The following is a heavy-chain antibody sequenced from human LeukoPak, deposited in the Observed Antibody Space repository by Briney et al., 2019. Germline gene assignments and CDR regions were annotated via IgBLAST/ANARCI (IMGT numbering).Heavy chain of an antibody. CDR1: GFTFSNYG. J-gene: IGHJ4*01. Sequence: GSLRLSCVASGFTFSNYGMHWVRQAPGKGLEWAAIISYDGDTKRYADSVKGRFTISRDNSRNTLYLQMNNLRPEDTAVYFCAKDNNWLYYFDYWGHGTLVSVTS. V-gene: IGHV3-30*18. CDR2: ISYDGDTK. CDR3: AKDNNWLYYFDY. D-gene: IGHD5-24*01.